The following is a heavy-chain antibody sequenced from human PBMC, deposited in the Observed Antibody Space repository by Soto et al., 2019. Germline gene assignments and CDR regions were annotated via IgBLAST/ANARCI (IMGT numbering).Heavy chain of an antibody. CDR1: GGSISSSSYY. CDR3: ASPGYCSGGSCYSGFYYYGMDV. D-gene: IGHD2-15*01. Sequence: QLQLQESGPGLVKPSETLSLTCTVSGGSISSSSYYWGWIRQPPGKGLEWIGSIYYSGSTYYNPYLKSRVTISVDTSKNQFSLKLSSVTAADTAVYYCASPGYCSGGSCYSGFYYYGMDVWGQGTTVTVSS. J-gene: IGHJ6*02. CDR2: IYYSGST. V-gene: IGHV4-39*01.